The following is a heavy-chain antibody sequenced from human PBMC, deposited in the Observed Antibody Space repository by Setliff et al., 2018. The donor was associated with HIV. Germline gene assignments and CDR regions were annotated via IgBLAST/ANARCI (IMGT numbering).Heavy chain of an antibody. CDR1: GGSFSGYY. CDR3: ASTYSGSYSGFQY. J-gene: IGHJ1*01. D-gene: IGHD1-26*01. Sequence: SETLSLTCAVYGGSFSGYYWTWIRQSPGKGLEWIGEITDSGGSKYNPSLESRVTISVDTSKNQFSLNLTSVTVADTGIYYCASTYSGSYSGFQYWGQGTLVTVFS. V-gene: IGHV4-34*01. CDR2: ITDSGGS.